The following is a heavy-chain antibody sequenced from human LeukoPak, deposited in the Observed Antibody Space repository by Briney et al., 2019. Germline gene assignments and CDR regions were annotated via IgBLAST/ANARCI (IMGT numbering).Heavy chain of an antibody. CDR1: GGSISSSSYY. J-gene: IGHJ3*02. V-gene: IGHV4-39*01. CDR2: IYYSGST. D-gene: IGHD6-6*01. CDR3: ARPSIAAQQAFDI. Sequence: KPSETLSLTCTVSGGSISSSSYYWGWIRQPPRKGLEWIGSIYYSGSTYYNPSLKSRVTISVDTSKNQFSLKLSSVTAAVTAVYYCARPSIAAQQAFDIWGQGTMATVSS.